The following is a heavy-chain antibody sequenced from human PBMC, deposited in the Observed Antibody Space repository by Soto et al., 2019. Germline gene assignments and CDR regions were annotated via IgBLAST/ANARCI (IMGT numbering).Heavy chain of an antibody. Sequence: EVQLVESGGGLVQPGGSLRLSCAASGLTFSGNWMPWVRQAPGRGLMWVSRISADGSSTTHAGSVEGRFTISRDNAKDTLYLQMNSLRADDTAVYYCAKGQRFYYMDVWGEGTTVTVSS. J-gene: IGHJ6*03. V-gene: IGHV3-74*01. CDR2: ISADGSST. CDR1: GLTFSGNW. CDR3: AKGQRFYYMDV.